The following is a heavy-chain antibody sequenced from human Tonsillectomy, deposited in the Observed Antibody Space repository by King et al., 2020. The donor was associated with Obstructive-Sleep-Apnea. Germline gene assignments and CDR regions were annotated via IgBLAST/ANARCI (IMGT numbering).Heavy chain of an antibody. D-gene: IGHD2-2*01. J-gene: IGHJ4*02. CDR3: AREGAYCSSTSCYGQPSFDY. CDR2: ISAYNGNT. Sequence: VQLVESGAEVKKPGASVKVSCKASGYTFTSYGISLGRQAPGQGLEGMGWISAYNGNTNYDQKLQGRVPTTTDTSTSTAYMGLRSLRSDDTAVYYCAREGAYCSSTSCYGQPSFDYWGQGTLVTVSS. V-gene: IGHV1-18*04. CDR1: GYTFTSYG.